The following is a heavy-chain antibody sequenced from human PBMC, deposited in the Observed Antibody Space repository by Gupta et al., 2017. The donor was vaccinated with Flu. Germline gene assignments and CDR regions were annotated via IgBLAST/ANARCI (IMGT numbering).Heavy chain of an antibody. CDR1: GGSISSGSYY. J-gene: IGHJ5*02. Sequence: QVQLQESGPGLVKPSQTLSLTCTVSGGSISSGSYYWSWIRQPAGKGLEWIGLIYTSGSTNYNPSLKSRVTISVDTSKNQFSLKLSSVTAADTAVYYCARGYGYSTSWPPPGGFDPWGQGTLVTVSS. CDR3: ARGYGYSTSWPPPGGFDP. CDR2: IYTSGST. V-gene: IGHV4-61*02. D-gene: IGHD6-13*01.